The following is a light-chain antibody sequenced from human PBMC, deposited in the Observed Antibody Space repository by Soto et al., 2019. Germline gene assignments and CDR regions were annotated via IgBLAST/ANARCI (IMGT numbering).Light chain of an antibody. CDR2: GAS. CDR1: QSISSNY. V-gene: IGKV3-20*01. Sequence: EIVLTQSPGTLSLSPGDRATLSCRARQSISSNYLAWYQQKPGQAPRLLIYGASSRATGIPDRFSGSGSGTEFTLTISSLQSEDFAVYYCQQYNGWPITFGQGTRLEIK. J-gene: IGKJ5*01. CDR3: QQYNGWPIT.